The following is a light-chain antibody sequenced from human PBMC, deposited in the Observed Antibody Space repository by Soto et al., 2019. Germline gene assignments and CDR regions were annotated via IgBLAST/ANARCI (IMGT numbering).Light chain of an antibody. CDR2: HAS. Sequence: DIQMTQSPSTLSASVGDRVTITCRASQSISTWLAWYQQEPGTAPKLLIYHASTLESGVPSRFSGSGSGTEFTLTISSLQPDDFATYYCQQYNSYSFGQGTKVDIK. V-gene: IGKV1-5*01. CDR3: QQYNSYS. J-gene: IGKJ1*01. CDR1: QSISTW.